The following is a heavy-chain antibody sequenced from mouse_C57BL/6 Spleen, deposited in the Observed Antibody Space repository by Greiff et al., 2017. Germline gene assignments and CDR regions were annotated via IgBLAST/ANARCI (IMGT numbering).Heavy chain of an antibody. CDR3: TRYYENWYFDV. CDR2: IDPENGDT. CDR1: GFNITDDY. V-gene: IGHV14-4*01. D-gene: IGHD2-4*01. Sequence: EVQLQQSGAELVRPGASVKLSCTASGFNITDDYMHWVKQRPEQGLEWIGWIDPENGDTENASKFQGKATITADTSSNTAYLQLSSLTSEDTAVYYCTRYYENWYFDVWGKGTTVTVSS. J-gene: IGHJ1*03.